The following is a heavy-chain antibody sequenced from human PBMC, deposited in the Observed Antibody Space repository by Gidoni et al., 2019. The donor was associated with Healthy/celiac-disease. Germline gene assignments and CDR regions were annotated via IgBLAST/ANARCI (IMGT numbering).Heavy chain of an antibody. CDR1: GYTFTSYD. D-gene: IGHD3-10*01. Sequence: QVQLVQSGATVKKPGASVKVSCKASGYTFTSYDINWVRQATGQGLEWMGWMNPNSGNTGYAQKFQGRVTMTRNTSISTAYMELSSLRSEDTAVYYCASSGLYYYGMDVWGQGTTVTVSS. V-gene: IGHV1-8*01. J-gene: IGHJ6*02. CDR3: ASSGLYYYGMDV. CDR2: MNPNSGNT.